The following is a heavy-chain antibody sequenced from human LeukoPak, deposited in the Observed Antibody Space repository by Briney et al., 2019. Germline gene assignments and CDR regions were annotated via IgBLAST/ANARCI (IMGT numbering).Heavy chain of an antibody. Sequence: GGSLRLSCAASGFTFSSYAMSRVRQAPGKGLEWVSAISGSGGSTYYADFVKGRFTISRDNSKNTLYLQMNSLRAEDTAVYYCAKSEASGFDYWGQGTLVTVSS. CDR1: GFTFSSYA. CDR3: AKSEASGFDY. D-gene: IGHD1-26*01. CDR2: ISGSGGST. J-gene: IGHJ4*02. V-gene: IGHV3-23*01.